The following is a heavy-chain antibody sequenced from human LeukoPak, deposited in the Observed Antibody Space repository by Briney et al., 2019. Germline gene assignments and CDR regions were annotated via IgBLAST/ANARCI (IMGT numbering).Heavy chain of an antibody. V-gene: IGHV3-11*01. CDR1: GITFSDYY. Sequence: GGSLRLSCAPSGITFSDYYMSWIRQAPGKGLEWVSYITSSGSSIYYAGSVKGRFTISRDNAKNSLYLQMNNLRADDTAVYYCARGYSSGYNYFVFWGQGTLVTVSS. CDR3: ARGYSSGYNYFVF. J-gene: IGHJ4*02. CDR2: ITSSGSSI. D-gene: IGHD3-22*01.